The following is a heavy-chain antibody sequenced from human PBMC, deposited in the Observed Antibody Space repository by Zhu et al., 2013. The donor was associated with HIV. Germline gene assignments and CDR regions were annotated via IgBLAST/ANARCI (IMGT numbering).Heavy chain of an antibody. Sequence: QVQLVQSGAEVKKPGASVKVSCKASGYTFTGYYMHWVRQAPGQGLEWMGWINPNSGGTNYAQKFQGRVTMTRDTSISTAYMELSRLRSDDTAVYYCARDPPRSYSSSSWYYYGMDVWGQGTTVTVSS. CDR2: INPNSGGT. J-gene: IGHJ6*02. CDR3: ARDPPRSYSSSSWYYYGMDV. V-gene: IGHV1-2*02. CDR1: GYTFTGYY. D-gene: IGHD6-6*01.